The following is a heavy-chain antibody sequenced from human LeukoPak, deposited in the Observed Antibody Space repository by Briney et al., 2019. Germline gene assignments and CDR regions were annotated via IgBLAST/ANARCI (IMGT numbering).Heavy chain of an antibody. CDR2: ISGSGGST. D-gene: IGHD2-2*01. CDR1: GFTFSSYA. CDR3: AKSGGYCSSTSCSQGAFDI. Sequence: GGSLRLSCAASGFTFSSYAMSWVRQAPGKGLEWVSAISGSGGSTYYADSVKGRFTISRDSSKNTLYLQMNSLRAEDTAVYYCAKSGGYCSSTSCSQGAFDIWGQGTMVTVSS. J-gene: IGHJ3*02. V-gene: IGHV3-23*01.